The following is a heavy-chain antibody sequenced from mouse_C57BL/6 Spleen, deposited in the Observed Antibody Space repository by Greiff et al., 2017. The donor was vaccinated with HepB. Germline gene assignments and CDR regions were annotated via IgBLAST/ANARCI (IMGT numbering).Heavy chain of an antibody. V-gene: IGHV14-4*01. D-gene: IGHD2-4*01. J-gene: IGHJ3*01. CDR2: IDPENGDT. CDR1: GFNIKDDY. Sequence: EVHLVESGAELVRPGASVKLSCTASGFNIKDDYMHWVKQRPEQGLEWIGWIDPENGDTEYASKFQGKATITADTSSNTAYLQLSSLTSEDTAVYYCTTYDYFAYWGQGTLVTVSA. CDR3: TTYDYFAY.